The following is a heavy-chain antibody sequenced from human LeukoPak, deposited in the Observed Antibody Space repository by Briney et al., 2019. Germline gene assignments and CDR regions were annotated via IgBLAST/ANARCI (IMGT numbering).Heavy chain of an antibody. CDR3: ARGDYYDSSGYSDASLLDY. Sequence: ASVKVSCKASGYTFTSYGIGWVRQAPGQGLEWMGWITTYNGNTNYAQNLQGRVTMTTDTSTSTAYMELRSLRSDDTAVYYCARGDYYDSSGYSDASLLDYWGQGTLVTVSS. J-gene: IGHJ4*02. CDR2: ITTYNGNT. D-gene: IGHD3-22*01. CDR1: GYTFTSYG. V-gene: IGHV1-18*01.